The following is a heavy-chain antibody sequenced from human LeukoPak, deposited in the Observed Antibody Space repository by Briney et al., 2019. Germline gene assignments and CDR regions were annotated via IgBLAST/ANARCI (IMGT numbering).Heavy chain of an antibody. Sequence: ASVKVPCKASGYTFTGHYMHWVRQAPGQGLEWMGWINPNSGGTNNAQKFQGRVTMTRDTSISTAYMELSRLTSDDTAVYYCARGNGMDVWGQGTTVTVSS. CDR2: INPNSGGT. V-gene: IGHV1-2*02. CDR3: ARGNGMDV. J-gene: IGHJ6*02. CDR1: GYTFTGHY.